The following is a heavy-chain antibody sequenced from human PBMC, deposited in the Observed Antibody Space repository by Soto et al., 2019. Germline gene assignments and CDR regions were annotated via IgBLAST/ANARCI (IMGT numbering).Heavy chain of an antibody. D-gene: IGHD6-19*01. CDR3: ARGIRYSSGWPDHAFDI. CDR1: GGSISSGDYY. CDR2: IYYSGST. J-gene: IGHJ3*02. V-gene: IGHV4-30-4*01. Sequence: QVQLQESGPGLVKPSQTLSLTCTVSGGSISSGDYYWSWIRQPPGKGLEWIGYIYYSGSTYYNPSLKRRVTISVDTSKNQFSLKLSSVTAADTAVYYCARGIRYSSGWPDHAFDIWGQGTMVTVSS.